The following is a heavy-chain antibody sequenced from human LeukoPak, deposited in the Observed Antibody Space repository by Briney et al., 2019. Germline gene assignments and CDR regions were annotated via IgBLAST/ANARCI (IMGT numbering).Heavy chain of an antibody. V-gene: IGHV6-1*01. CDR1: GDSVSSNSAA. Sequence: SQTLSLTCAISGDSVSSNSAAWNWIRQPPSRGLEWLGRTYYRSKWYNDYAVSVKSRITINPDTSKNQFSLQLNSVTPEDTAVYYCARSARYNWNDLGWFDPWGQGTLVTVSS. D-gene: IGHD1-20*01. J-gene: IGHJ5*02. CDR3: ARSARYNWNDLGWFDP. CDR2: TYYRSKWYN.